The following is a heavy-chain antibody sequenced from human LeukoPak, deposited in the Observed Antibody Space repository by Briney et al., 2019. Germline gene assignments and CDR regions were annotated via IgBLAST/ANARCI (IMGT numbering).Heavy chain of an antibody. CDR1: GVTFSSYA. Sequence: GGSLRLSCAASGVTFSSYAMSWVRQAPGKGLEWVSAISGSGGSTYYADSVKRRFTISRDNSKNTLYLQMNSLRAEDTAVYYCAKDRELWFGDFDAFDIWGQGTMVTVSS. CDR3: AKDRELWFGDFDAFDI. J-gene: IGHJ3*02. D-gene: IGHD3-10*01. V-gene: IGHV3-23*01. CDR2: ISGSGGST.